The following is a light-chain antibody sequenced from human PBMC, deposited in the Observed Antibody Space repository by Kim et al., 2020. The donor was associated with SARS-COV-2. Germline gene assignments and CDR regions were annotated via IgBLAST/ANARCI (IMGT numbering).Light chain of an antibody. CDR3: GTWDSSLSAGV. V-gene: IGLV1-51*01. J-gene: IGLJ3*02. CDR2: DNN. Sequence: GQKESCTRSGSSCNIGKKDVSGCQQIPGTAPEQVIYDNNRRPSGIPDGFSGSKTGTSANLGIAGLQTGDEADYYGGTWDSSLSAGVFGGGTQLSVL. CDR1: SCNIGKKD.